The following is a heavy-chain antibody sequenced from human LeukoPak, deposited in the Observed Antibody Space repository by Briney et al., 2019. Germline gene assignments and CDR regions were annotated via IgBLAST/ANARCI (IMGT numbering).Heavy chain of an antibody. CDR2: ISYDGSNK. CDR1: GFTFSTYG. D-gene: IGHD3-22*01. CDR3: ARRSYYYDSSGYHGWFDP. J-gene: IGHJ5*02. Sequence: GGSLRLSCAASGFTFSTYGMHWVRQAPGKGLEWVAVISYDGSNKYYTDSVKGRFTISRDNSKNTLYLQMNSLRTEDTAVYYCARRSYYYDSSGYHGWFDPWGQGTLVTVSS. V-gene: IGHV3-30*03.